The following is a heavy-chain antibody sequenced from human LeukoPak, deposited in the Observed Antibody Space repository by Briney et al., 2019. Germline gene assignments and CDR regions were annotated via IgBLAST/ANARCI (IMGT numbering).Heavy chain of an antibody. J-gene: IGHJ4*02. D-gene: IGHD3-10*01. CDR2: ISYDGSKQ. Sequence: PGGSLRLSCAASTLTVTSYAMHWVRQAPGKGLEWVAVISYDGSKQYYADAVKGRFTISRDNSKNTLYLQMNSLRAEDTAVYYCAKDLYYYGSGTSFDSWGQGTLVTVSS. V-gene: IGHV3-30*18. CDR3: AKDLYYYGSGTSFDS. CDR1: TLTVTSYA.